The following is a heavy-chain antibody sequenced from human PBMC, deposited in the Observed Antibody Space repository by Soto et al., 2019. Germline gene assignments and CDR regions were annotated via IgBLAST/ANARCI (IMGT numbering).Heavy chain of an antibody. J-gene: IGHJ1*01. CDR1: GFTFSSYA. CDR3: ATYGSVCFQH. Sequence: ASVKVSCAASGFTFSSYAMSWVRQAPGKGLEWVSAISGSGGSTYYADSVKGRFTISRDNSKNTLYLQMNSLRAEDTAVYYCATYGSVCFQHWGQGTLVTVSS. CDR2: ISGSGGST. V-gene: IGHV3-23*01. D-gene: IGHD3-10*01.